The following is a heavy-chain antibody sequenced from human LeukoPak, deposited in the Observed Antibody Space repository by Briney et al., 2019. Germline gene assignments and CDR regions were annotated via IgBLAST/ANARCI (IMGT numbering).Heavy chain of an antibody. J-gene: IGHJ4*02. Sequence: PGGSLRLSCAASGLTFTSYAMHWVRQAPGKGLEWVALISHDGSNKDYGDSVKGRFTISRDNSKNTLYLQMNSLKPEDTAVYYCAREGVVGAILGYWGQGSLVTVSP. V-gene: IGHV3-30*04. CDR1: GLTFTSYA. CDR2: ISHDGSNK. CDR3: AREGVVGAILGY. D-gene: IGHD1-26*01.